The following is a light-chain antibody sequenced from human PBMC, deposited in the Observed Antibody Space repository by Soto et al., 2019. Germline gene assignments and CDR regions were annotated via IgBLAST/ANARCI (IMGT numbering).Light chain of an antibody. CDR2: EVS. V-gene: IGLV2-14*01. Sequence: QSALTQPASVSGSPGQSITISCTGTSSDVGGYNYVSWYQQHPGKAPKLMIYEVSNRPSGVSNRFSGSKSGNTASLTISGLQGEGEAYYYCSSYTSSSTRVFGGGTKLTVL. CDR3: SSYTSSSTRV. J-gene: IGLJ3*02. CDR1: SSDVGGYNY.